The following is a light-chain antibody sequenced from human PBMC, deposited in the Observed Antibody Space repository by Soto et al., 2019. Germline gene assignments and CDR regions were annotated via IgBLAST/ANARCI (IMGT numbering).Light chain of an antibody. Sequence: DIPITQSPFTLSASVGDRVTIPCRASQSISSWLAWYQQKPGKAPKLLIYDASSLESGVPSRFSGSGSGTEFTLTISSLQPEDFATYYCQQSYSTPRTFGQGTKVDIK. J-gene: IGKJ1*01. CDR1: QSISSW. V-gene: IGKV1-5*01. CDR2: DAS. CDR3: QQSYSTPRT.